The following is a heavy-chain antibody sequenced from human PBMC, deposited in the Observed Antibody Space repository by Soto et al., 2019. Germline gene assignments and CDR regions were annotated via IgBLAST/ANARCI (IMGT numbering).Heavy chain of an antibody. CDR2: IGTAGDT. CDR1: GFTFSSYD. J-gene: IGHJ4*02. Sequence: GGSLRLSCAASGFTFSSYDMHWVRQATGKGLEWVSAIGTAGDTYYPGSVKGRFTISRENAKNSLYLQMNSLRAGDTAVYYCARDRCTNGVCYFDYWGQGTLVTVSS. V-gene: IGHV3-13*01. CDR3: ARDRCTNGVCYFDY. D-gene: IGHD2-8*01.